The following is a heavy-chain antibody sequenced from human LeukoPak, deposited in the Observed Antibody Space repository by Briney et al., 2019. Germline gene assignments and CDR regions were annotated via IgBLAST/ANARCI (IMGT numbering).Heavy chain of an antibody. CDR3: ARDTHYYGSGSPAFDL. CDR2: ISGSGGSP. CDR1: GFTFSSYA. J-gene: IGHJ3*01. D-gene: IGHD3-10*01. Sequence: GGSLRLSCAASGFTFSSYAMSWVRQAPGKGLEWVSPISGSGGSPYCADSVKGRFTISRDNSKNSLYLQLNSLRAEDTALYYCARDTHYYGSGSPAFDLWGRGTMVTVSS. V-gene: IGHV3-23*01.